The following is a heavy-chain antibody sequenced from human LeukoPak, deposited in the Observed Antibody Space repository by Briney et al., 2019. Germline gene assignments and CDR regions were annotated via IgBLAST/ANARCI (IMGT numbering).Heavy chain of an antibody. CDR3: AREGGFGYDDAFDT. D-gene: IGHD3-16*02. CDR2: ISGSGSSI. J-gene: IGHJ3*02. CDR1: GFTFSTYE. Sequence: GGSLRLSCTASGFTFSTYEMNWVRQAPGKGLEWISYISGSGSSIFYADSLQGRFTVSRDNAKNSVYLQMNSLRAEDTAVYYCAREGGFGYDDAFDTWGLGTTVTVSS. V-gene: IGHV3-48*03.